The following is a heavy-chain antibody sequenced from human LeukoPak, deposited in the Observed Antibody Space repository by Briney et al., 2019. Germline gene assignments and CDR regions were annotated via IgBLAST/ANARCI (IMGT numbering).Heavy chain of an antibody. D-gene: IGHD6-6*01. CDR2: IKQDGSEK. CDR3: ARDKRPGYFDY. V-gene: IGHV3-7*01. Sequence: GGSLRLSCAASGFTFSSYWMSWVRQAPGKGLEWVANIKQDGSEKYYVDSVKGRFTISRDNAKNSLYLRMNSLRAEDTAVYYCARDKRPGYFDYWGQGTLVTVSS. J-gene: IGHJ4*02. CDR1: GFTFSSYW.